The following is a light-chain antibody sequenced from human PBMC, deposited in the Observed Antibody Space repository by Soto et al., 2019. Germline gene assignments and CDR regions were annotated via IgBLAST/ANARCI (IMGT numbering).Light chain of an antibody. Sequence: QSALTQPASGSGSPGQSIAISCTGTSSDVGSYNHVSWYQQHPGKAPKFMIYEGSKRPSGVSNRFSGSKSGNTASLTISGLQAEDEADYYCCSYAGSSTSVFGTGTKVTVL. V-gene: IGLV2-23*01. CDR2: EGS. J-gene: IGLJ1*01. CDR1: SSDVGSYNH. CDR3: CSYAGSSTSV.